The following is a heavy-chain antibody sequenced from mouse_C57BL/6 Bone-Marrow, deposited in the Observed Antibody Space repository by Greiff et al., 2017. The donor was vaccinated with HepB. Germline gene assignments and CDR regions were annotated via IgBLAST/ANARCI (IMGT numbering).Heavy chain of an antibody. CDR2: ISSGGSYT. J-gene: IGHJ1*03. V-gene: IGHV5-6*01. CDR3: ARHEGYWGYFDV. Sequence: EVKLMESGGDLVKPGGSLKLSCAASGFTFSSYGMSWVRQTPDKRLEWVATISSGGSYTYYPDSVKGRFTISRDNAKNTLYLQMSSLKSEDTAMYYCARHEGYWGYFDVWGTGTTVTVSS. CDR1: GFTFSSYG. D-gene: IGHD2-3*01.